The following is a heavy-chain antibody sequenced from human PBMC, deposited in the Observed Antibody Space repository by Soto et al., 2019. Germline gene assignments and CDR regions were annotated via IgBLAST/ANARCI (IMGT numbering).Heavy chain of an antibody. CDR2: IYYSGKT. D-gene: IGHD2-21*01. CDR3: ERDLCANACVAFDI. Sequence: SETLSLTCSVSGGSISSGAYYWSWIRQYPGKVLGWIGYIYYSGKTFYNASLKSRIGISLDTSNNRFSLTLSSVTAADTAVYYCERDLCANACVAFDIWGQGTMVTVSS. V-gene: IGHV4-31*03. J-gene: IGHJ3*02. CDR1: GGSISSGAYY.